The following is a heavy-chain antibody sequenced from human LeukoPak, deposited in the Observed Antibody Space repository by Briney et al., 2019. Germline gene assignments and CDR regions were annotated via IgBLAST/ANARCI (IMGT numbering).Heavy chain of an antibody. V-gene: IGHV3-23*01. CDR1: GFTFSSYA. Sequence: GGSLRLSCAASGFTFSSYAMSWVRQAPGKGLEWVSAISGSGGSTYYADSVKGRFTISRDNSKNTLYLQMNSLRAEDTAVYYCAKDLQDLGYSSGRGRAEYFQHWGQGTLVTVSS. J-gene: IGHJ1*01. CDR3: AKDLQDLGYSSGRGRAEYFQH. CDR2: ISGSGGST. D-gene: IGHD6-19*01.